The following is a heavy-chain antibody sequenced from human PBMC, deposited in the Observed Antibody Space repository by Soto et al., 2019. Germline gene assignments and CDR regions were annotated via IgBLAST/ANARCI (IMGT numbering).Heavy chain of an antibody. CDR2: ISAYNGNT. V-gene: IGHV1-18*04. CDR3: ARHWDLITGTSHYYYYGMDV. D-gene: IGHD1-7*01. CDR1: GYTFTSYG. J-gene: IGHJ6*02. Sequence: QVQLVQSGAEVKKPGASVKVSCKASGYTFTSYGISWVRQAPGQGLEWMGWISAYNGNTNYAQKLQGRVTMTTDTSTSTVYMELRSLRSDGTAVYYCARHWDLITGTSHYYYYGMDVWGQGTTVTVSS.